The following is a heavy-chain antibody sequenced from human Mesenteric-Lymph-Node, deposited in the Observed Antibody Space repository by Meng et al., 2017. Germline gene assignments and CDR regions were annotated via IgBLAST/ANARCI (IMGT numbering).Heavy chain of an antibody. D-gene: IGHD3-10*01. Sequence: SETLSLTCTVSGGSITRNSYYWGWIRQPPGKGLEWIGEINHSGSTNYNPSLKSRVTISVDTSKNQFSLKLSSVTAADTAVYYCARVHRGGVIIRFSYGMDVWGQGTTVTVSS. CDR2: INHSGST. V-gene: IGHV4-39*07. CDR3: ARVHRGGVIIRFSYGMDV. J-gene: IGHJ6*02. CDR1: GGSITRNSYY.